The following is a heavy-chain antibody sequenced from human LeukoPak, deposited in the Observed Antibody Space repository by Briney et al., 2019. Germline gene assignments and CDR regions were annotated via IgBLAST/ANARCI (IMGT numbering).Heavy chain of an antibody. J-gene: IGHJ5*02. V-gene: IGHV4-30-4*07. D-gene: IGHD3-9*01. CDR1: GGSISSGGYS. CDR3: ARRLYDILTGYYIGWFDP. CDR2: IYYSGST. Sequence: SETLSLTCAVSGGSISSGGYSWSWIRQPPGKGLEWIGYIYYSGSTYYNPSLKSRVTISVDTSKNQFSLELSSVTAADTAVYYCARRLYDILTGYYIGWFDPWGQGTLVTVSS.